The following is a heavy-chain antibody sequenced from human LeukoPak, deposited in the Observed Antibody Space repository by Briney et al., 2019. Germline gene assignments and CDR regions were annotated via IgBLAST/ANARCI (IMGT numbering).Heavy chain of an antibody. Sequence: SGTLSLTCAVSGGSISSSNWWSWVRQPPGKGLEWIGEIYHSGSTNYNPSLKSRVTISVDTSKNQFSLKLSSVTAADTAVYYCARGLGGDVVVVASHYFDYWGQGTLVTVSS. CDR2: IYHSGST. J-gene: IGHJ4*02. CDR1: GGSISSSNW. V-gene: IGHV4-4*02. CDR3: ARGLGGDVVVVASHYFDY. D-gene: IGHD2-15*01.